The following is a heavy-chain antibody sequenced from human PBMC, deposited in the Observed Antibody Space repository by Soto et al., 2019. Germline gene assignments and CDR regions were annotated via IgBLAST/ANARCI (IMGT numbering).Heavy chain of an antibody. CDR3: ARDRGYSYDY. V-gene: IGHV3-74*01. J-gene: IGHJ4*02. CDR1: GFTGFTFDKSW. Sequence: GGSLRLSCAASGFTGFTFDKSWMHWVRQAPGKGLVWVSHINSDGSTTTYADSVKGRFTISRDNAKNTLYLQMNSLTAEDTAVYYCARDRGYSYDYWGQGTLVTVSS. D-gene: IGHD5-18*01. CDR2: INSDGSTT.